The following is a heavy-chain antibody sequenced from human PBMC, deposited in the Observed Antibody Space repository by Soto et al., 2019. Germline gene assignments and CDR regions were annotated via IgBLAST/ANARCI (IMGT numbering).Heavy chain of an antibody. V-gene: IGHV2-5*02. J-gene: IGHJ4*02. CDR1: GFSLSTSGVG. Sequence: QITLKESGPTLVKPTQTLTLTCTFSGFSLSTSGVGVGWIRQPPGKALEWLALIYWDDDKRYSPSLESRITISNDTSKNQVVLIMTQMHHVDTATYFCAHWGTRRDHYDYWGQRTLVTVSP. CDR2: IYWDDDK. D-gene: IGHD7-27*01. CDR3: AHWGTRRDHYDY.